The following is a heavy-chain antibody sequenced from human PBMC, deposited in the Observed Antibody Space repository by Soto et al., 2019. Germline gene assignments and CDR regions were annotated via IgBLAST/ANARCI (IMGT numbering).Heavy chain of an antibody. CDR2: TYYRSKWYN. CDR1: GDSVSSNSAA. J-gene: IGHJ6*02. V-gene: IGHV6-1*01. Sequence: PSQTLSLTCVISGDSVSSNSAAWNWIRQSPSRGLEWLGRTYYRSKWYNDYAVSVKSRITINPDTSKNQFSLQLNSVTPEDTAVYYCARDLGILASNIVVVPDYYGMDVWGQGTTVTVSS. CDR3: ARDLGILASNIVVVPDYYGMDV. D-gene: IGHD2-2*01.